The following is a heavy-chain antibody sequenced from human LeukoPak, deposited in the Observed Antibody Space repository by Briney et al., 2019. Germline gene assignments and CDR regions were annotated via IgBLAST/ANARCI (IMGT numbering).Heavy chain of an antibody. V-gene: IGHV1-18*01. Sequence: DSVKVSCKASGYTFTSFGINWVRQAPGLGLKWLGCISAYNGNTNYAQKIQGRVTMTTDTSTSTAYMELRSLRSDDTAVYYCASLKNHYDSSGYLVTDAFDIWGQGTMVTVSS. CDR1: GYTFTSFG. D-gene: IGHD3-22*01. J-gene: IGHJ3*02. CDR3: ASLKNHYDSSGYLVTDAFDI. CDR2: ISAYNGNT.